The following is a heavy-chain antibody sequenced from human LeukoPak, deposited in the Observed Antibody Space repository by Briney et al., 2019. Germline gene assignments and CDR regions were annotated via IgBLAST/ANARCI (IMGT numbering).Heavy chain of an antibody. V-gene: IGHV3-7*01. Sequence: GGSLRLSCAASGFTFSSYWMSWVRRAPGKGLEWVANIKQDGSEKYYVDSVKGRFTIPRDNANNSLFLQMNSLRAEDTAVYYCTRDVRLRHKYYYMDVWGKGTTVTVSS. CDR1: GFTFSSYW. J-gene: IGHJ6*03. CDR3: TRDVRLRHKYYYMDV. D-gene: IGHD4-17*01. CDR2: IKQDGSEK.